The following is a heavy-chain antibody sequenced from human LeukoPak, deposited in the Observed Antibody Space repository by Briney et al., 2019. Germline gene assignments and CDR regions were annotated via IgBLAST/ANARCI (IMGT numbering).Heavy chain of an antibody. V-gene: IGHV7-4-1*02. CDR1: GYTFTSYA. D-gene: IGHD3-22*01. CDR2: INTNTGNP. CDR3: ARDSLIRYYYDSSGYYWFDP. Sequence: ASVKVSCKASGYTFTSYAMNWVRQAPGQGLEWMGWINTNTGNPTYAQGFTGRFVFSLDTSVSTAYLQISSLKAEDTAVYYCARDSLIRYYYDSSGYYWFDPWGQGTLVTVSP. J-gene: IGHJ5*02.